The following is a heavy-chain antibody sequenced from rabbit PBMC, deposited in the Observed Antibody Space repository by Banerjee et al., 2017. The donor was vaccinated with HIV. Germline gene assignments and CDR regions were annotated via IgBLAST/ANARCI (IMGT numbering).Heavy chain of an antibody. J-gene: IGHJ4*01. CDR3: ARDLAGVIGWNFGL. CDR2: IGAGSSGTT. V-gene: IGHV1S45*01. CDR1: GFTLSSYW. Sequence: QEQLVESGGGLVQPEGSLTLTCKASGFTLSSYWMWWVRQAPGKGLEWIACIGAGSSGTTYYASWAKGRFTISKTSSTTVTLQMTSLTAADTASYFCARDLAGVIGWNFGLWGQGTLVT. D-gene: IGHD4-1*01.